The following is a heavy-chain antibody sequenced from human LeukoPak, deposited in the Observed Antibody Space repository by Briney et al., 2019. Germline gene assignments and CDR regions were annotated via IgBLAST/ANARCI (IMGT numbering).Heavy chain of an antibody. CDR2: TNGAAGNT. J-gene: IGHJ4*02. Sequence: ASVKVSCKASGYSFTNYALHWVRQAPGQRLEWMGWTNGAAGNTRFSQDFQGRLTITIDTSASTSYMELSSLRSEDTAVYYCARSPGGNARTWLDYWGQGTLVTVSS. CDR3: ARSPGGNARTWLDY. V-gene: IGHV1-3*02. CDR1: GYSFTNYA. D-gene: IGHD4-23*01.